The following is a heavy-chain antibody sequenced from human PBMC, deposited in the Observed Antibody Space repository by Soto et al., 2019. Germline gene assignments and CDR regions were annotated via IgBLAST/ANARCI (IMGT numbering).Heavy chain of an antibody. V-gene: IGHV3-30*18. D-gene: IGHD1-26*01. CDR1: GFTFSSYG. Sequence: QVQLVESGGGVVQPGRSLRLSCAASGFTFSSYGMHWVRQAPGKGLEWVAVISYDGSNKYYADSLKGGFTISRDNSKNTLNLQRNSLRAADTAVYFCAKRLAWELLHGYYYCGMDVWVQGTTVTVSS. CDR3: AKRLAWELLHGYYYCGMDV. J-gene: IGHJ6*02. CDR2: ISYDGSNK.